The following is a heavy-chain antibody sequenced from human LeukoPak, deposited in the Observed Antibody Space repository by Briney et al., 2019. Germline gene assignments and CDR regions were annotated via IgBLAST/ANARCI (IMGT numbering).Heavy chain of an antibody. D-gene: IGHD4-11*01. V-gene: IGHV1-69*02. CDR3: ARALWYMTTVTYNWFDP. CDR1: GGTFSSYT. CDR2: IIPILGIA. J-gene: IGHJ5*02. Sequence: SVKVSCKASGGTFSSYTISWVRRAPGQGLEWMGRIIPILGIANYAQKFQGRVTITADKSTSTAYMELSSLRSEDTAVYYCARALWYMTTVTYNWFDPWGQGTLVTVSS.